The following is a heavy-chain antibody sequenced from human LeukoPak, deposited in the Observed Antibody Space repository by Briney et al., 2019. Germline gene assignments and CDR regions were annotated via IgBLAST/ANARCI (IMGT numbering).Heavy chain of an antibody. V-gene: IGHV1-2*02. CDR3: ARNLWFGESSDAFDM. D-gene: IGHD3-10*01. CDR1: GYTFTDYF. Sequence: ASVKVSCKASGYTFTDYFMNWVRQAPGQGLEWMGWINPKSGGTVYAQKFQGRVTMTRDTSSSTAYMELSRLRFDDTVVYYCARNLWFGESSDAFDMWGQGTMVTVSS. J-gene: IGHJ3*02. CDR2: INPKSGGT.